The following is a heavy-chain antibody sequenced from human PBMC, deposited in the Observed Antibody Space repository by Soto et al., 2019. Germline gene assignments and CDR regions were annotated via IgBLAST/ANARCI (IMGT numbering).Heavy chain of an antibody. CDR1: GYTFTSYA. CDR2: INAGNGNT. J-gene: IGHJ4*02. CDR3: ARVDQVYHYDSSGYYSYYFDY. D-gene: IGHD3-22*01. V-gene: IGHV1-3*01. Sequence: QVQLVQSGAEVKKPGASVKVSCKASGYTFTSYAMHWVRQAPRQRLEWMGWINAGNGNTKYSQKFQGRVTITRDTSASTAYMELSSLRSEDTAVYYCARVDQVYHYDSSGYYSYYFDYWGQGTLVTVSS.